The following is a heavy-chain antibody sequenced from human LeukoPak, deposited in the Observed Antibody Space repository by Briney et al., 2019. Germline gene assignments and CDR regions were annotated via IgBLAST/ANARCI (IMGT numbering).Heavy chain of an antibody. V-gene: IGHV1-2*02. CDR3: ARSNGSGSHFDY. CDR2: INPNSGGT. J-gene: IGHJ4*02. CDR1: GYTFTDYY. D-gene: IGHD3-10*01. Sequence: ASVKVSCKASGYTFTDYYMHWVRQAPGQGLEWMGWINPNSGGTNYAQKFQGRVTMTRDTSISTAYMELSRLRSDDTAVYYCARSNGSGSHFDYWGQGTLVTVSS.